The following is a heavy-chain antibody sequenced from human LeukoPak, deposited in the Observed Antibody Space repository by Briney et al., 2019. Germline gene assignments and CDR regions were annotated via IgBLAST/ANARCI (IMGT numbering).Heavy chain of an antibody. J-gene: IGHJ2*01. CDR2: ISGGGGST. CDR3: AKDSDQQYYYDSSGPGLNWYFDL. Sequence: GGSLRLSCAASGFTFSSFAMTWVRHAPGEGLEWVSAISGGGGSTYYADSVKGRFTLSRDNSKNTLYLQMNSLRAEDTAVYYCAKDSDQQYYYDSSGPGLNWYFDLWGRGTLVTVSS. CDR1: GFTFSSFA. D-gene: IGHD3-22*01. V-gene: IGHV3-23*01.